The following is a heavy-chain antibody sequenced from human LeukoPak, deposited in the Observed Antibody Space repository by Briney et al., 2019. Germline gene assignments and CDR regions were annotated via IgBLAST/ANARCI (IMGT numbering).Heavy chain of an antibody. V-gene: IGHV4-59*01. D-gene: IGHD3-10*01. J-gene: IGHJ4*02. CDR3: ARVRAYYYGSGSYHSFDD. Sequence: SETLSLTCTVSGASINSYYWSWIRQPPGKGLEWIGYIYYSGSTNYNPSLKSRVTISVDTSKNQFSLKLSSVTAADTAVYYCARVRAYYYGSGSYHSFDDWGQGTLVTVSS. CDR1: GASINSYY. CDR2: IYYSGST.